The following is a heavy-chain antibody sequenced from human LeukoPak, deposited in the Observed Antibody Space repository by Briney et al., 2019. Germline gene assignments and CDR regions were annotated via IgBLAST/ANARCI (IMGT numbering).Heavy chain of an antibody. CDR2: ISSSSSYI. CDR1: GFTFSSYS. CDR3: ARDQRLYYYGSGRPHWFDP. D-gene: IGHD3-10*01. J-gene: IGHJ5*02. Sequence: GGSLRLSCAASGFTFSSYSMNWVRQAPGKGLEWVSSISSSSSYIYYADSVKGRFTISRDNAKNSLYLQMNSLRAEDTAVYYCARDQRLYYYGSGRPHWFDPWGQGTLVTVSS. V-gene: IGHV3-21*01.